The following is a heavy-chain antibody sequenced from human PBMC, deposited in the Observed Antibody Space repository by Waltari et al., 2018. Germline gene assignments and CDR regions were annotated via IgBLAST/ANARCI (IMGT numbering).Heavy chain of an antibody. Sequence: EVQLVESGGGLVQPGGSLSLSCAALGFIVSSFSLHWVRQAPGKGLEWLSYISFSSTTISYADSVKGRFTISRDNAKNSLYLQMNSLRAEDTAVYYCARDLDKYGHGTPNDYWGQGTLVTVSS. CDR1: GFIVSSFS. CDR3: ARDLDKYGHGTPNDY. V-gene: IGHV3-48*04. D-gene: IGHD4-17*01. J-gene: IGHJ4*02. CDR2: ISFSSTTI.